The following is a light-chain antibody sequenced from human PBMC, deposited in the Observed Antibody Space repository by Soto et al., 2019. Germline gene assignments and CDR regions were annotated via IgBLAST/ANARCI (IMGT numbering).Light chain of an antibody. J-gene: IGKJ4*01. CDR2: VAS. CDR3: QQYNNWPPLT. Sequence: EIVMTQSPATLSVSPGERVTLSCRASQSVSSNVAWYQQKPGQAPRLLIYVASTRATGIPARFSGSGSGTEFTLTISSLQSEDSAVYYCQQYNNWPPLTFGGGTKVDIK. V-gene: IGKV3-15*01. CDR1: QSVSSN.